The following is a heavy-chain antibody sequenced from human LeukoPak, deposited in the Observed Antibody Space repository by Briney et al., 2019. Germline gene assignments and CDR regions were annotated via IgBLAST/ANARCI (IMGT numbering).Heavy chain of an antibody. CDR1: GYTFTGYY. Sequence: ASVKVSCKASGYTFTGYYMHWVRQAPGQGLEWMGWINPNSGGTNYAQKFQGRVTMTRDTSISTAYMELSRLRSDDTAVYYCARDPPRVHRIAAAADYWGQGTLVTVSS. CDR2: INPNSGGT. V-gene: IGHV1-2*02. D-gene: IGHD6-13*01. CDR3: ARDPPRVHRIAAAADY. J-gene: IGHJ4*02.